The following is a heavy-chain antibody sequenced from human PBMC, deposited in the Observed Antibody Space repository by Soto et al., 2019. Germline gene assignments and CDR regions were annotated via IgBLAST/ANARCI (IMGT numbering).Heavy chain of an antibody. CDR3: TRDEEVNYSDFGGTEHYHGMDV. D-gene: IGHD4-17*01. V-gene: IGHV4-31*03. CDR2: IYHSGST. CDR1: GDSISSGGYY. Sequence: QVQLQESGPGLVKPSQTLSLTCTVSGDSISSGGYYWSWIRQHPGKGLEWIGYIYHSGSTYYNPSLKSRLPISVDTSKNQFFLKLSSVTAEDTAVYYCTRDEEVNYSDFGGTEHYHGMDVWGQGTTVTVSS. J-gene: IGHJ6*02.